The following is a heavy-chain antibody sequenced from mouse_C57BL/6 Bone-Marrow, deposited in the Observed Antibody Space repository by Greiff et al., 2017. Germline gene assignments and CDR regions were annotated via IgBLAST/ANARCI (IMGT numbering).Heavy chain of an antibody. CDR3: TPITTVVVDY. CDR2: IDPENGDT. CDR1: GFNIKDDY. Sequence: VQLQQSGAELVRPGASVKLSCTASGFNIKDDYMHWVKQRPEQGLEWIGWIDPENGDTEYASKFQGKATIPAATSSNTAYLQLSSLTSEDTAVYYCTPITTVVVDYWGQGTTLTVSS. D-gene: IGHD1-1*01. V-gene: IGHV14-4*01. J-gene: IGHJ2*01.